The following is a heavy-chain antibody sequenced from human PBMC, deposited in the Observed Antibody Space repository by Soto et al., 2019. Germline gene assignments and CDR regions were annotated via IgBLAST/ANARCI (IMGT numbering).Heavy chain of an antibody. CDR1: GGSISSGGYY. D-gene: IGHD3-22*01. CDR3: ARGDQRYYDSSGYIDY. J-gene: IGHJ4*02. CDR2: IYYSGST. V-gene: IGHV4-31*03. Sequence: SETLSLTCTVSGGSISSGGYYWSWIRQHPGKGLEWIGYIYYSGSTYYNPSLKSRVTISVDTSKNQFSLKLSSVTAADTAVYYCARGDQRYYDSSGYIDYWGQGTLVTVSS.